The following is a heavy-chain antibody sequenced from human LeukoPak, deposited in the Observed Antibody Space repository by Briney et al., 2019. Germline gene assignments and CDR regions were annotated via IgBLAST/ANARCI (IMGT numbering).Heavy chain of an antibody. J-gene: IGHJ4*02. D-gene: IGHD3-10*01. V-gene: IGHV4-39*01. CDR1: GGSISSSSYY. CDR3: ASRPFYYGSGSYYTPDY. Sequence: ASETLSLTCTVSGGSISSSSYYWGWIRQPPGKGLEWIGSISYSGSTYYNPSLKSRVTISVGTSKNQFSLKLSPVTAADTAVYYCASRPFYYGSGSYYTPDYWGQGTLVTVSS. CDR2: ISYSGST.